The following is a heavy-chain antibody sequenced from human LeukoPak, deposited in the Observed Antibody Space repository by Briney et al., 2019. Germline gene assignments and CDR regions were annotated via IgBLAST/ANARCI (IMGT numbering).Heavy chain of an antibody. Sequence: SETLSLTCAVYGGSFGGYYWSWIRQPPGKGLEWIGEINHSGSTNYNPSLKSRVTISVDTSKNQFSLKLSSVTAADTAVYYCARGLGPRVRGVITQRYYYYGMDVWGQGTTVTVSS. CDR1: GGSFGGYY. CDR2: INHSGST. D-gene: IGHD3-10*01. J-gene: IGHJ6*02. V-gene: IGHV4-34*01. CDR3: ARGLGPRVRGVITQRYYYYGMDV.